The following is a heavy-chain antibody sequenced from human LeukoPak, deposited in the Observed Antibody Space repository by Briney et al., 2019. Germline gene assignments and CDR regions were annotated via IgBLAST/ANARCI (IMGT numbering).Heavy chain of an antibody. D-gene: IGHD3-22*01. CDR2: INPSGGST. CDR1: GYTFTSYY. V-gene: IGHV1-46*01. CDR3: ARDPFYDSSGYYPDY. J-gene: IGHJ4*02. Sequence: ASVKVSCKASGYTFTSYYMHWGRQAPGQGLEWMGIINPSGGSTSYAQKFQGRVTMTRDTSTSTVYMELSSLRSEDTAVYYCARDPFYDSSGYYPDYWGQGTLVTVSS.